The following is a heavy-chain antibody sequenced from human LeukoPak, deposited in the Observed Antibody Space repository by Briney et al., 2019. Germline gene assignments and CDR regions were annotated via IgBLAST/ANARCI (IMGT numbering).Heavy chain of an antibody. D-gene: IGHD2-21*02. V-gene: IGHV3-30-3*01. CDR1: GFTFSSYA. CDR3: ASLGDSYYFDY. Sequence: GWSLRLSCAASGFTFSSYAMHWVRQTPGKGLEWVAVISYDGSNKYYADSVKGRFTISRDNSKNTLYLQMNSLRAEDTAVYYCASLGDSYYFDYWGQGTLVTVSS. J-gene: IGHJ4*02. CDR2: ISYDGSNK.